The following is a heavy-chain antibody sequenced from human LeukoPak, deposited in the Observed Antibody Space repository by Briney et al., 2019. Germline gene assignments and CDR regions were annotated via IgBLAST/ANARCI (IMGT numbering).Heavy chain of an antibody. J-gene: IGHJ4*02. V-gene: IGHV4-31*03. Sequence: SETLSLTCTDSGGSISSGGYYWSWIRQHPGKGLEWIGYIYYSGSTYYNPSLKSRVTISVDTSKNQFSLKLSSVTAADTAVYYCASRPIPVDIFDSWGQGTLVTVSS. CDR1: GGSISSGGYY. D-gene: IGHD6-19*01. CDR3: ASRPIPVDIFDS. CDR2: IYYSGST.